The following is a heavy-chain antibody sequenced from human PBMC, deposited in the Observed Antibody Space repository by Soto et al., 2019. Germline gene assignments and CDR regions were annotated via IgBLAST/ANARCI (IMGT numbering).Heavy chain of an antibody. CDR1: GYTFTSYY. Sequence: ASVKVSCKASGYTFTSYYMHWVRQAPGQGLEWMGIINPSGGSTSYAQKFQGRVTMTRDTSTSTVYMELGSLRSEDTAVYYCARDLGWSGYDDFYYYYGMDVWGQGTTVTVSS. V-gene: IGHV1-46*01. J-gene: IGHJ6*02. D-gene: IGHD5-12*01. CDR3: ARDLGWSGYDDFYYYYGMDV. CDR2: INPSGGST.